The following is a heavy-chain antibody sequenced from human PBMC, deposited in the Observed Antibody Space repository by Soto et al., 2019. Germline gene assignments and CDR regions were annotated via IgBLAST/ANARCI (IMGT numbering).Heavy chain of an antibody. Sequence: GPSVKVSCKASGGTFSSYAISWVRQAPGQGLEWMGGIIPIFGTANYAQKFQGRVTITADESTSTAYMELSSLRSEDTAVYYCARDRVYCRGGSCYPGNAFDISDPATMVTVSS. J-gene: IGHJ3*02. V-gene: IGHV1-69*13. D-gene: IGHD2-15*01. CDR2: IIPIFGTA. CDR3: ARDRVYCRGGSCYPGNAFDI. CDR1: GGTFSSYA.